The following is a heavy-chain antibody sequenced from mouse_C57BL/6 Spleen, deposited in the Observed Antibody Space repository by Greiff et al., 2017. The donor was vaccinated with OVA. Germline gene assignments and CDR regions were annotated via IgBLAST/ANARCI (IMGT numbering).Heavy chain of an antibody. J-gene: IGHJ2*01. Sequence: VQRVESDAELVKPGASVKISCKVSGYTFTDHTIHWMKQRPEQGLEWIGCIYPRDGSTKYNEKFKGKATLTADKSSSTAYMQLNSLTSEDTAVYFCAGSGFTAVVYGVYFDYWGQGTTLTVSS. CDR3: AGSGFTAVVYGVYFDY. CDR2: IYPRDGST. CDR1: GYTFTDHT. V-gene: IGHV1-78*01. D-gene: IGHD1-1*01.